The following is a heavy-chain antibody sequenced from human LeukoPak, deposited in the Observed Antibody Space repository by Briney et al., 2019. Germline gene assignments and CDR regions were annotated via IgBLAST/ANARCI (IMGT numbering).Heavy chain of an antibody. V-gene: IGHV3-30*02. D-gene: IGHD3-16*01. J-gene: IGHJ6*03. CDR2: IRYDGSNK. Sequence: GGSLRLSCAASGFTFSSYGMHWVRQAPGKGLEWVAFIRYDGSNKYYADSVKGRFTISRDNSKNTLYLQMNSLGAEDTAVYYCASPDPHRRGLGGSWYMDVWGKGTTVTVSS. CDR1: GFTFSSYG. CDR3: ASPDPHRRGLGGSWYMDV.